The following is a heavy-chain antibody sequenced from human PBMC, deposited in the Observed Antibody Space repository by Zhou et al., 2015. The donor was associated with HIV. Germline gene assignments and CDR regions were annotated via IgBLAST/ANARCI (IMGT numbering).Heavy chain of an antibody. J-gene: IGHJ5*02. CDR1: GYTFTSYG. D-gene: IGHD3-10*01. Sequence: QVQLVQSGAEVKKPGASVKVSCKASGYTFTSYGISWVRQAPGQGLEWMGWISAYNGNTNYAQKLQGRVTMTTDTSTSTAYMELRSLRSDDTAVYYCARDHERVVYGSGRVIWFDPWGQGTLVTVSS. CDR2: ISAYNGNT. CDR3: ARDHERVVYGSGRVIWFDP. V-gene: IGHV1-18*01.